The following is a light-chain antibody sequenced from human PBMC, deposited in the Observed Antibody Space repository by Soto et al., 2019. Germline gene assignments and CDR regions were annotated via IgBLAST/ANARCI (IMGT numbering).Light chain of an antibody. J-gene: IGKJ4*01. Sequence: DIQMTQSPSSLSASVGDRVTITCQASQGISNYLNWYQQKPGKAPKLLIYDASNLETGVPSRFSGSGSGTDFTITISSLQPEDIATYYCQQYDNLPLTFGGGTKVEIK. V-gene: IGKV1-33*01. CDR1: QGISNY. CDR2: DAS. CDR3: QQYDNLPLT.